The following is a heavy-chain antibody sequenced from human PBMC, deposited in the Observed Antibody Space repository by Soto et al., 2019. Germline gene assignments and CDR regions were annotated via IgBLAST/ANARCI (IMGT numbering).Heavy chain of an antibody. CDR1: GGTFSSYT. V-gene: IGHV1-69*02. CDR2: IIPILGIA. Sequence: QVQLVQSGAEVKKPGSSVKVSCKASGGTFSSYTISWVRQAPGQGLEWMGRIIPILGIANYAQKFQGRVTITADKCTSTAYMELSSLRSADTAVYYCARGGWEAVAGPPGLDYWGQGTLVTVSS. CDR3: ARGGWEAVAGPPGLDY. J-gene: IGHJ4*02. D-gene: IGHD6-19*01.